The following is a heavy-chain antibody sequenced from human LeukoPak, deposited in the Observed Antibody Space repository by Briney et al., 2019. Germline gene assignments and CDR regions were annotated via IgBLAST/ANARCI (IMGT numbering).Heavy chain of an antibody. Sequence: PSETLSLTCTVSGDSISNSIWWSWLRQPPGKGLEWIGEVDHTGNTNYRPSLDSRVTLSIDTSKNHFSLTLTSVTAADTAVYYCARDGSPLGMDVSGPGTPVTVSS. CDR2: VDHTGNT. CDR1: GDSISNSIW. CDR3: ARDGSPLGMDV. J-gene: IGHJ6*02. V-gene: IGHV4-4*02.